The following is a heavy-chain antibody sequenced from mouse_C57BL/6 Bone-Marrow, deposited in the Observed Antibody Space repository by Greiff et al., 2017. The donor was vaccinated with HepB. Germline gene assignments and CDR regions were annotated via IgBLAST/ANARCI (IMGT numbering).Heavy chain of an antibody. CDR2: IRNKANGYTT. V-gene: IGHV7-3*01. CDR1: GFTFTDYY. J-gene: IGHJ2*01. D-gene: IGHD4-1*01. CDR3: ARYRAGTYYFDY. Sequence: EVKLMESGGGLVQPGGSLSLSCAASGFTFTDYYMSWVRQPPGKALEWLGFIRNKANGYTTEYSASVKGRFTISRDNSQSILYLQMNALRAEDSATYYCARYRAGTYYFDYWGQGTTLTVSS.